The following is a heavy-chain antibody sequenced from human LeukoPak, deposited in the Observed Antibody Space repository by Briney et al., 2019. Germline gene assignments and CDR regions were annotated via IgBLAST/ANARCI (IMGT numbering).Heavy chain of an antibody. V-gene: IGHV3-30*02. CDR2: IRYDGSNK. J-gene: IGHJ4*02. D-gene: IGHD3-3*01. Sequence: GGSLRLSCAASGFTFSSYGMHWVRQAPGKGLEWVAFIRYDGSNKYYADSVKGRFTISRDNSKNTLYLQMNSLRAEDTAVYYCAKDPKYYDFWSGYYPDVGFDYWGQGTLVTVSS. CDR1: GFTFSSYG. CDR3: AKDPKYYDFWSGYYPDVGFDY.